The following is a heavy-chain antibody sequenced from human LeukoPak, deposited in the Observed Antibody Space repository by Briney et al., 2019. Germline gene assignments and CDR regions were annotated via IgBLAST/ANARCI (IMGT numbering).Heavy chain of an antibody. D-gene: IGHD3-16*02. Sequence: GGSLRLSCAASGFTFSSYGMHWVRQAPGKGLEWVAFIRYDGSNKYYADSVKGRFTISRDNSKNTLYLQMNSLRAEDTAVYYCAKGGGGDYVWGSYRLTNFDYWGQGTLVTVSS. J-gene: IGHJ4*02. V-gene: IGHV3-30*02. CDR1: GFTFSSYG. CDR3: AKGGGGDYVWGSYRLTNFDY. CDR2: IRYDGSNK.